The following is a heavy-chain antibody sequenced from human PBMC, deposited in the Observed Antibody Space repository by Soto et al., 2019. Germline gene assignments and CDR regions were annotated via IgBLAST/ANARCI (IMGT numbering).Heavy chain of an antibody. Sequence: GGSLRLSCEASGFTFSAAWMIWVRQAPGKGLEWVGLIKSKVDGGTADYAAAVKDRFTISRDDSTNMLYLQMNSLKTEDTGIYYCIEEVPNSRVYVPIDKWGQGTPVTISS. CDR1: GFTFSAAW. CDR2: IKSKVDGGTA. CDR3: IEEVPNSRVYVPIDK. J-gene: IGHJ4*02. V-gene: IGHV3-15*01. D-gene: IGHD3-10*02.